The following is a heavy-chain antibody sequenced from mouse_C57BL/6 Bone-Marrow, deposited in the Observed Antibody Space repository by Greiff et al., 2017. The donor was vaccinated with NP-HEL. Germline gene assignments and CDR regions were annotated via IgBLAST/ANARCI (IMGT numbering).Heavy chain of an antibody. CDR3: ARESDSSGPFAY. J-gene: IGHJ3*01. D-gene: IGHD3-2*02. CDR2: IYPRSGNT. CDR1: GYTFTSYG. V-gene: IGHV1-81*01. Sequence: VQVVESGAELARPGASVKLSCKASGYTFTSYGISWVKQRTGQGLEWIGEIYPRSGNTYYNEKFKGKATLTADKSSSTAYMQLSSLTYEDSAVYYCARESDSSGPFAYWGQGTLVTVSA.